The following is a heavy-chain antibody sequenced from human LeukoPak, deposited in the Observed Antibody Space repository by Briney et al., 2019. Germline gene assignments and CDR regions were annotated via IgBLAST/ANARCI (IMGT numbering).Heavy chain of an antibody. CDR1: GFTVSSNY. CDR3: AKDDDWGRYKD. CDR2: IYSGGST. V-gene: IGHV3-53*01. D-gene: IGHD3-16*01. Sequence: GGSLRLSCAASGFTVSSNYMSWVRQAPGKGLEWVSIIYSGGSTFYADSVKGRFTISRDNSKNTLYLQMNSLRAEDTAVYYCAKDDDWGRYKDWGQGTLVTVSS. J-gene: IGHJ4*02.